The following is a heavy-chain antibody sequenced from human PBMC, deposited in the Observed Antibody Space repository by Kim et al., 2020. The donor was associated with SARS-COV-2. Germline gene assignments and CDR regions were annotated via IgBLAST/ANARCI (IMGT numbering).Heavy chain of an antibody. CDR2: FDPEDGET. J-gene: IGHJ5*02. CDR1: GYTLIELS. CDR3: ATGPPSGSYRKLWFDP. Sequence: ASVKVSCKVSGYTLIELSMHWVRQAPGKGLEWMGGFDPEDGETIYAQRFQGRVTMTEDTSTDTAYMELSSLRSEDTAVYYCATGPPSGSYRKLWFDPWGQGTLVTVSS. V-gene: IGHV1-24*01. D-gene: IGHD1-26*01.